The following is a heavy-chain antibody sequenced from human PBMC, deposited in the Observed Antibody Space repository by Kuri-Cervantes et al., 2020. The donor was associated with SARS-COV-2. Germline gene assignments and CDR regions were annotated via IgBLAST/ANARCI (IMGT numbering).Heavy chain of an antibody. Sequence: GESLKISCAASGFTFSSYAMHWVRQAPGRGLEWVAVISYDGSNKYYADSVKGRFTISRDNSKNTLYLQMNSLRAEDTAAYYCARDMSGYDFDYWGQGTLVTVSS. CDR2: ISYDGSNK. D-gene: IGHD5-12*01. CDR3: ARDMSGYDFDY. J-gene: IGHJ4*02. CDR1: GFTFSSYA. V-gene: IGHV3-30*04.